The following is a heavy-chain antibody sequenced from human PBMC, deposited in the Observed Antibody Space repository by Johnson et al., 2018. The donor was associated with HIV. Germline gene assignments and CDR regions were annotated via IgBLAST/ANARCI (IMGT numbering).Heavy chain of an antibody. Sequence: VQLVESGGGVVQPGRSLRLSCAASGFTFSSYGMHWVRQAPGKGLEWVAVIWYDGSNKYYADSVKCRFTISRDNAKNSLYLQMNSLRAEDTAVYYCARDRSDIFAFDIWGQGTMVTVSS. V-gene: IGHV3-33*01. CDR2: IWYDGSNK. J-gene: IGHJ3*02. D-gene: IGHD1-26*01. CDR3: ARDRSDIFAFDI. CDR1: GFTFSSYG.